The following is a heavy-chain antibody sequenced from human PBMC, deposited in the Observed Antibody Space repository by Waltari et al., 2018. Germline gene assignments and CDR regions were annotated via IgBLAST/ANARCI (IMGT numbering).Heavy chain of an antibody. V-gene: IGHV3-21*01. D-gene: IGHD1-26*01. CDR2: MSSSSSYI. CDR3: AIIVGATTSDAFDI. CDR1: GFTFSSYS. J-gene: IGHJ3*02. Sequence: EVQLVESGGGLVKPGGSLRLSCAASGFTFSSYSMNWVRQAPGKGLEWVLSMSSSSSYIYYADSGKGRFTISRDNAKNSLYRQMNSLRAEDTAVYYCAIIVGATTSDAFDIWGQGTMVTVSS.